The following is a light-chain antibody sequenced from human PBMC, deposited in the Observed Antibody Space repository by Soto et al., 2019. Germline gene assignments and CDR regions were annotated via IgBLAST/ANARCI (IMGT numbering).Light chain of an antibody. J-gene: IGKJ5*01. CDR3: PQSYSTSIT. CDR1: QSISSY. Sequence: DIQMTQSPSSLSASVGDRVTITCRASQSISSYLNWYQQKPGKAPKLLIYAASSLQSGVPSRFSGSGSGTDFTLTISSLHPEDFATYYCPQSYSTSITFGQGTRLEIK. V-gene: IGKV1-39*01. CDR2: AAS.